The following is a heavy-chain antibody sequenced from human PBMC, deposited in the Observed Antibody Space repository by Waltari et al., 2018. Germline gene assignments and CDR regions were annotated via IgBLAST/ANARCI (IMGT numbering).Heavy chain of an antibody. V-gene: IGHV4-61*02. CDR3: ARALKSSGWYYY. CDR2: IYTSGST. J-gene: IGHJ4*02. Sequence: QVQLQESGPGLVKPSQTLSLTCTVSGGSISSGSYYWSWIRQPAGKGLEWIGRIYTSGSTNYNPSLKSRVTISVDTSKNQFSLKLSSVTAADTAVYYCARALKSSGWYYYWGQGTLVTVSS. D-gene: IGHD6-19*01. CDR1: GGSISSGSYY.